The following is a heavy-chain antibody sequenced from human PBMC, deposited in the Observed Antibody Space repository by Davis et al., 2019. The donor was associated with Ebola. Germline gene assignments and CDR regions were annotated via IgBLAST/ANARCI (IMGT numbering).Heavy chain of an antibody. D-gene: IGHD6-13*01. V-gene: IGHV3-13*01. CDR1: GFSFSTYD. CDR3: AKTAAAAGTYYGLDV. CDR2: IGTAGDT. J-gene: IGHJ6*02. Sequence: GESLKISCAASGFSFSTYDMHWVRQATGKGLEWVSAIGTAGDTYYPGSVKGRFTISRDNAKNSLYLQMNSLRTEDTALYYCAKTAAAAGTYYGLDVWGQGTTVSVTS.